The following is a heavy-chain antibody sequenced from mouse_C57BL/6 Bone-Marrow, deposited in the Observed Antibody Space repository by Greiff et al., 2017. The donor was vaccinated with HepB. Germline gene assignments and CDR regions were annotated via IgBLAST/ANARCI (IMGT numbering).Heavy chain of an antibody. CDR3: VRHTRTTFDV. J-gene: IGHJ1*03. D-gene: IGHD2-1*01. Sequence: EVKLVESGGGLVQPKGSLKLSCAASGFSFNTYAMNWVRQAPGKGLEWVARIRSKSNNYATYYADSVKDRFTISRDDSESMLYLQMNNLKTEDTAMYYCVRHTRTTFDVWGTGTTVTVSS. CDR2: IRSKSNNYAT. V-gene: IGHV10-1*01. CDR1: GFSFNTYA.